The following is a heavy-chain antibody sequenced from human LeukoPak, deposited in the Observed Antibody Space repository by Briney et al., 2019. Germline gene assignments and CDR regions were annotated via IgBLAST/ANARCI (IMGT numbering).Heavy chain of an antibody. V-gene: IGHV3-43D*03. D-gene: IGHD3-22*01. CDR1: GFTFDDYA. CDR3: AKDLYVSSGYGPFDY. CDR2: ISWDGGST. J-gene: IGHJ4*02. Sequence: GGSLRLSCAASGFTFDDYAMHWVRQAPGKGLEWVSLISWDGGSTYYADSVKGRFTISRDNSKNSLYLQMNSLRAEDTALYYCAKDLYVSSGYGPFDYWGQGTLVTVSS.